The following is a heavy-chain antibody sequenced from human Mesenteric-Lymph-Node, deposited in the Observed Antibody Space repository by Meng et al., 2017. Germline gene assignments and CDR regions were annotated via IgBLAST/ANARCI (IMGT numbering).Heavy chain of an antibody. V-gene: IGHV3-23*01. CDR1: GFTFSSYA. Sequence: GGSLRLSCAASGFTFSSYAMSWVRQAPGKGLEWVSAISGSGGSTYYADSVKGRFTISRDNSKNTLYLQMNSLRAEDTGVYYCARDKYYYFYGMDVWGQGTTVTVYS. CDR2: ISGSGGST. J-gene: IGHJ6*02. CDR3: ARDKYYYFYGMDV.